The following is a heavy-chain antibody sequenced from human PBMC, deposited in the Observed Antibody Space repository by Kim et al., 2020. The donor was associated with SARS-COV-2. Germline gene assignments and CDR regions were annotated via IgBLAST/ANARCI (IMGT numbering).Heavy chain of an antibody. V-gene: IGHV3-48*02. CDR1: GFTFSSYS. CDR3: ARTYYYDSSGYLRGYYYYYGMDV. D-gene: IGHD3-22*01. Sequence: GGSLRLSCAASGFTFSSYSMNWVRQAPGKGLEWVSYISSSSSTIYYADSVKGRFTISRENAKNSLYLQMNSLRDEDTAVYYCARTYYYDSSGYLRGYYYYYGMDVWGQGTTVTVSS. CDR2: ISSSSSTI. J-gene: IGHJ6*02.